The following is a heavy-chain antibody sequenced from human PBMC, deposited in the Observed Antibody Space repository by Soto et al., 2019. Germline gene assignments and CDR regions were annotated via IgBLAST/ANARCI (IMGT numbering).Heavy chain of an antibody. CDR1: GGTFSSYA. CDR2: IIPISGTA. D-gene: IGHD5-18*01. Sequence: QVQLVQSGAEVKKPGSSVKVSCKASGGTFSSYAISWLRQAPGEGREWVGGIIPISGTANYAQKFQGRVTITADESTSAAYMELSSLRSEDTAVSYCARGFGMATAYYFDYWGQGTLVTVSS. CDR3: ARGFGMATAYYFDY. J-gene: IGHJ4*02. V-gene: IGHV1-69*01.